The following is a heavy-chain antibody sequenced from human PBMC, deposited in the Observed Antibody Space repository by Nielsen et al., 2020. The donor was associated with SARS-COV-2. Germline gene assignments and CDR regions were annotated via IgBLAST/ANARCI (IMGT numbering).Heavy chain of an antibody. Sequence: GESLKISCAASGFTFSSYGMHWVRQAPGKGLEWVAVISYDGSNKYYADSVKGRFTISRDNSKNTLYLQKNSLRAEDTAVYYCAKSLDDGYSSGWYSYSPPAAWGQGTLVTVSS. J-gene: IGHJ4*02. CDR2: ISYDGSNK. CDR1: GFTFSSYG. D-gene: IGHD6-19*01. V-gene: IGHV3-30*18. CDR3: AKSLDDGYSSGWYSYSPPAA.